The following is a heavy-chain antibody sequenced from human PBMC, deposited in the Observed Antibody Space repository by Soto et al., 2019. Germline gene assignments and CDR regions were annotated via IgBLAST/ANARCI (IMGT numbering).Heavy chain of an antibody. Sequence: GESLKISCKGSGYSFTSYWISWVRQMPGKGLEWMGRIDPSDSYTNYSPSFQGHVTISADKSISTAYLQWSSLKASDTAMYYCARQGPLYYDFWSGYYYYYYYGMAVWGQGTTVTVSS. CDR1: GYSFTSYW. CDR3: ARQGPLYYDFWSGYYYYYYYGMAV. CDR2: IDPSDSYT. D-gene: IGHD3-3*01. V-gene: IGHV5-10-1*01. J-gene: IGHJ6*02.